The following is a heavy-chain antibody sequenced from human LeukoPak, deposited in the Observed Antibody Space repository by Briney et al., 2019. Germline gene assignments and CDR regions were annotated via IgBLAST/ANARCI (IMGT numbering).Heavy chain of an antibody. CDR2: IYYSGST. D-gene: IGHD3-16*01. V-gene: IGHV4-59*01. Sequence: SETLSLTCTVDGGSISSYYWSWIRQPQGNVLEWIGYIYYSGSTNYNASLKSRVTISVDTSKNQFSLKLTSVTAADTAVYYCARETSQKGAHYMDVWGKGTTVTISS. J-gene: IGHJ6*03. CDR1: GGSISSYY. CDR3: ARETSQKGAHYMDV.